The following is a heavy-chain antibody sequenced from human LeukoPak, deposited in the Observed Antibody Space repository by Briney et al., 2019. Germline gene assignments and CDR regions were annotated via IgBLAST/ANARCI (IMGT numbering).Heavy chain of an antibody. V-gene: IGHV1-18*01. CDR3: ARGQRRHIDMAPSLDY. J-gene: IGHJ4*02. D-gene: IGHD5-24*01. CDR1: DYTFTSYG. CDR2: ISGYNGNT. Sequence: ASVKVSCKASDYTFTSYGISWVRQAPGQGLEWMGWISGYNGNTNYAQKLQGRVTMTTDTSTSTAYMELRSLRSDDTSVYYCARGQRRHIDMAPSLDYWGQGTLVTVSS.